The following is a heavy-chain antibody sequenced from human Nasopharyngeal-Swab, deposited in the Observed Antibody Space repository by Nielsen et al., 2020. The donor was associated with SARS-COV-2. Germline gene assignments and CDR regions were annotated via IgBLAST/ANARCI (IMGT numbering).Heavy chain of an antibody. V-gene: IGHV3-7*01. CDR3: ARDRDYAGAFDI. CDR1: GVTFSSYW. D-gene: IGHD2-2*01. J-gene: IGHJ3*02. CDR2: IKQDGSEK. Sequence: GESLKISCAASGVTFSSYWMSWVRQAPGKGLEWVANIKQDGSEKYYVDSVKGRFTISRDNAKNSLYLQMNSLRAEDTAVYYCARDRDYAGAFDIWGQGTMVTVSS.